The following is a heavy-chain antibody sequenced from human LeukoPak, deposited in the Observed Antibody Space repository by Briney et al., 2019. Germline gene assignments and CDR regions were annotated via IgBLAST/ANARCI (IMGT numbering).Heavy chain of an antibody. CDR2: ISGSGGT. CDR3: AKPPSGVNFES. Sequence: GGSLRLSCAASGFTFNNYAMSWVRQAPGKGLEWVSAISGSGGTYYADSAKGRFIISRDNSKNTLYLQMNSLRAEDTAIYYCAKPPSGVNFESWAQGPLATVSS. V-gene: IGHV3-23*01. J-gene: IGHJ4*02. CDR1: GFTFNNYA. D-gene: IGHD3-10*01.